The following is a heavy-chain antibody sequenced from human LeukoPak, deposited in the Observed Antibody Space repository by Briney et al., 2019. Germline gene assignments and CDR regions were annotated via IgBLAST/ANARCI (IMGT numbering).Heavy chain of an antibody. Sequence: PGGSLRLSCAASGFTFSSYGMHWVRQAPGKGLEWVAFIRYDGSNKYYADSVKGRFTISRDNSKNTLYLQMNSLRAEDTAVYYCAKKGYDFWSGYPYYYYYMDVWGKGTTVTVSS. D-gene: IGHD3-3*01. V-gene: IGHV3-30*02. CDR1: GFTFSSYG. J-gene: IGHJ6*03. CDR3: AKKGYDFWSGYPYYYYYMDV. CDR2: IRYDGSNK.